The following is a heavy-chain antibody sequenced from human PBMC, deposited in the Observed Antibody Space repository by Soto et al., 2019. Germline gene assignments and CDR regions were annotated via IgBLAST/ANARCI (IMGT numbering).Heavy chain of an antibody. D-gene: IGHD2-2*01. CDR1: GGSFSGYY. CDR3: ARGRRYCRRTSCYARPWFDP. V-gene: IGHV4-34*01. J-gene: IGHJ5*02. Sequence: QVQLQQWGAGLLKPSVTLSLTCAVYGGSFSGYYWSWSRQPAGKGLDRIVEINHSGSTNYNPSLKSRVTISVDTSKKQLSPKLSSVTAADTAVYYWARGRRYCRRTSCYARPWFDPWGQGPLVTVSS. CDR2: INHSGST.